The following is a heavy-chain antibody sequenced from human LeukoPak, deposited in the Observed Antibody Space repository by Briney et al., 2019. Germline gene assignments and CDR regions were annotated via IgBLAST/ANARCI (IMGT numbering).Heavy chain of an antibody. CDR1: GFTFSSYS. Sequence: AGGSLRLSCADSGFTFSSYSMNWVRQAPGKGLEWVSYISSSSSTIYYADSVKGRFTISRDNAKHSLYLQMNSLRDEDTAVYYCARVTGGHYGSGSYTAEGVWGQGTTVTVSS. V-gene: IGHV3-48*02. D-gene: IGHD3-10*01. CDR2: ISSSSSTI. J-gene: IGHJ6*02. CDR3: ARVTGGHYGSGSYTAEGV.